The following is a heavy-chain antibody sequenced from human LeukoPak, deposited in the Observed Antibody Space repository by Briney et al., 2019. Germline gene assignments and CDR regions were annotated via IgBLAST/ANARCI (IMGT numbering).Heavy chain of an antibody. Sequence: ASVKVSCKASGYTFTGYYMHWVRQAPGQGLEWMGWINPNSGGTNYAQKFQGRVTMTRDTSISTAYMEPSRLRSDDTAVYYCARDIVVVPAATVLRYWGQGTLVTVSS. CDR1: GYTFTGYY. CDR3: ARDIVVVPAATVLRY. J-gene: IGHJ4*02. D-gene: IGHD2-2*01. V-gene: IGHV1-2*02. CDR2: INPNSGGT.